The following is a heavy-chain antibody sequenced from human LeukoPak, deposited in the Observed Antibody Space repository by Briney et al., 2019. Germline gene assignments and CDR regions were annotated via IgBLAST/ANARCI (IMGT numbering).Heavy chain of an antibody. CDR1: GGSISSSSYY. CDR2: IYYSGST. J-gene: IGHJ4*02. Sequence: PSETLSLTCTVSGGSISSSSYYWGWIRQPPGKGLEWIGSIYYSGSTYYNPSLKSRVTISVDTSKNQFSLKLSSVTAADTAVYYCARVWEIPLAIDYWGQGTLVTVSS. V-gene: IGHV4-39*07. D-gene: IGHD1-26*01. CDR3: ARVWEIPLAIDY.